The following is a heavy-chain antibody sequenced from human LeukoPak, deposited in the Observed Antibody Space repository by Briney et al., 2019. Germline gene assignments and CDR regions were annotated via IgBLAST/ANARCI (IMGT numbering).Heavy chain of an antibody. CDR2: ISYDGSNQ. V-gene: IGHV3-30*18. J-gene: IGHJ4*02. CDR1: GFDFSYYG. CDR3: AKDKYYYGSGGDFDH. D-gene: IGHD3-10*01. Sequence: GGSLRLSCAASGFDFSYYGMHRVRQAPGKGLEWVALISYDGSNQYYADSVKGRFTISRDNSKNTVFLQMNSLRPEDTAVYYCAKDKYYYGSGGDFDHWGQGTLVTVSS.